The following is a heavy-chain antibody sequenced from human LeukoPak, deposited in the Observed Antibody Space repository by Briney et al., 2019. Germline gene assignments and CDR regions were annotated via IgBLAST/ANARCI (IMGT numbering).Heavy chain of an antibody. CDR1: GGSINNYY. D-gene: IGHD6-13*01. V-gene: IGHV4-59*01. J-gene: IGHJ4*02. CDR2: IDHSGNT. CDR3: VREGTNSRLVDY. Sequence: SETLSLTCTVSGGSINNYYWSWIRQPPGKGLEWIGYIDHSGNTNYKPSLKSRVTISVDTSKNQFSLKMRSVTAADTALYYCVREGTNSRLVDYWGQGTLVTVSS.